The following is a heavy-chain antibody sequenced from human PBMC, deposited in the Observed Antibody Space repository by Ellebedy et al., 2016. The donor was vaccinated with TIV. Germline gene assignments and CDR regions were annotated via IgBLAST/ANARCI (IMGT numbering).Heavy chain of an antibody. CDR1: GGSVSSTRYY. Sequence: MPSETLSLTCSVSGGSVSSTRYYWAWLRQPPGKGLEYIGSVYYSGSPYYNPSFKSRVTQSADTSKNQFSLNLRTVTAADTAVYYCARTDPWQPIDDWGQGILVSVSS. D-gene: IGHD2-21*02. CDR2: VYYSGSP. V-gene: IGHV4-39*01. CDR3: ARTDPWQPIDD. J-gene: IGHJ4*02.